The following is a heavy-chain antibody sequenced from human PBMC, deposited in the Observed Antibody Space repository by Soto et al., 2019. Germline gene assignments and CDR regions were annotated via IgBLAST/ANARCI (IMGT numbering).Heavy chain of an antibody. J-gene: IGHJ4*02. CDR3: ARVFSGSYSDY. V-gene: IGHV4-4*02. CDR2: IFHSGST. D-gene: IGHD1-26*01. Sequence: QVQLQESGPGLVKPSGTLSLTCAVSGGSIRSNNWWSWVRQPPGKGLEWIGEIFHSGSTNYIPSHKPRVTISVDKSKNQFPLKLSSVTAADTAVYYCARVFSGSYSDYWGQGTLVTVSS. CDR1: GGSIRSNNW.